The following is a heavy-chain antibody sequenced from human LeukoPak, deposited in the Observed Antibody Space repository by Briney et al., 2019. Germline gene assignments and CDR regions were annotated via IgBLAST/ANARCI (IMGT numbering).Heavy chain of an antibody. CDR3: ARQRAWFGEWAFDY. Sequence: PSETLSLTCTVSDGSISSRTFYWGWIRQPPGRGLEWIGSIKSGDTTYYNASLKSRVTMFVDTSKKQVSLEVSSVTAAGTAVYYCARQRAWFGEWAFDYWGRGTLVTVSS. D-gene: IGHD3-10*01. CDR1: DGSISSRTFY. J-gene: IGHJ4*02. V-gene: IGHV4-39*01. CDR2: IKSGDTT.